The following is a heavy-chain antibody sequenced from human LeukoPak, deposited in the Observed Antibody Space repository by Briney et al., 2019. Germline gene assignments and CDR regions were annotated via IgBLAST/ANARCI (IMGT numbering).Heavy chain of an antibody. CDR2: INTNTGNP. D-gene: IGHD3-9*01. CDR1: GYTFTSYA. CDR3: ARENYDIFTGTRIAFDY. J-gene: IGHJ4*02. V-gene: IGHV7-4-1*02. Sequence: ASVKVSCKASGYTFTSYAMNWVRQAPGQGLEWMGWINTNTGNPTYAQGFTGRFVFSLDTSVSTAYLQISSLKAEDTAVYYCARENYDIFTGTRIAFDYWGQGTLVTVSS.